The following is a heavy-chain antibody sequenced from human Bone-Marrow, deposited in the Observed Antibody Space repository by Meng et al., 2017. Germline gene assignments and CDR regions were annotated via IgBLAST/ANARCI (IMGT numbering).Heavy chain of an antibody. D-gene: IGHD6-13*01. J-gene: IGHJ4*02. CDR3: ARDEDISAAGKLFGDY. CDR2: IDPKRGDT. Sequence: ASVKVSCKPSGYNFPDYWLHWVRRAPGQGLEWMGRIDPKRGDTHYAQRFQGRVTMTGDTSISTAYMELSGLRSDDTAMYYCARDEDISAAGKLFGDYRGQGTLVTVSS. CDR1: GYNFPDYW. V-gene: IGHV1-2*06.